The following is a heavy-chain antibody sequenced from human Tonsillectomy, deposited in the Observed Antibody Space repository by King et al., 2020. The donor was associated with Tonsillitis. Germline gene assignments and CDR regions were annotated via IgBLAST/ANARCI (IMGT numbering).Heavy chain of an antibody. Sequence: VQLQQSGPGLVKPSQTLSLTCAISGDSVSSNSAAWNWIRQSPSRGLEWLGRTYYRSKWYNDYAVSVKSRIIINPDTSKNQFSLQLTSVTPEDTAVYYCARGVYDSGSYYNLEGWFDPWGQGTLVTVSS. J-gene: IGHJ5*02. CDR1: GDSVSSNSAA. D-gene: IGHD3-10*01. V-gene: IGHV6-1*01. CDR3: ARGVYDSGSYYNLEGWFDP. CDR2: TYYRSKWYN.